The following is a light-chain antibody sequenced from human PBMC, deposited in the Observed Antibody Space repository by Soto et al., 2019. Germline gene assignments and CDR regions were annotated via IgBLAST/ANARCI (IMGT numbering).Light chain of an antibody. J-gene: IGKJ1*01. CDR2: GAS. V-gene: IGKV3-20*01. CDR3: QQYGSSPWT. Sequence: EIVLTQSPGTLSLSPEERATLSCRASQSVSSSYLAWYQQKPGQAPRPLIYGASSRAIGIPDRFSGSGSGTDFTLTISRLEPEDFAVYYCQQYGSSPWTFGQGTKVDI. CDR1: QSVSSSY.